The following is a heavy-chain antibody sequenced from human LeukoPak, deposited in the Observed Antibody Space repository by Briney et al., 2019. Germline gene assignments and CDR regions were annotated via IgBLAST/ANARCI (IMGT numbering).Heavy chain of an antibody. Sequence: SETLSLTCAVYGGSFSRYYWSWIRQSPGKGLEWIAEIDHRGDTNYNPSVESRVTISVDTSKNQFPLKVRSLSAADTAVYYCARGATISETGYFDFWGQGALVTVSS. CDR2: IDHRGDT. D-gene: IGHD5-24*01. CDR3: ARGATISETGYFDF. J-gene: IGHJ4*03. V-gene: IGHV4-34*01. CDR1: GGSFSRYY.